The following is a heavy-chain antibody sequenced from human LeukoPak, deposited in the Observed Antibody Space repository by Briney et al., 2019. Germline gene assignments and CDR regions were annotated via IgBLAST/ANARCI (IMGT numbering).Heavy chain of an antibody. Sequence: SETLSLTCTVSGGSISSSSYYWGWIRQPPGKGLEWIGSIYYSGSTYYNPSLKSRVAISVDTSKNQFSLKLSSVTAADTAVYYCARLSANQIVGATPLSDYWGQGTLVTVSS. CDR2: IYYSGST. CDR3: ARLSANQIVGATPLSDY. D-gene: IGHD1-26*01. J-gene: IGHJ4*02. CDR1: GGSISSSSYY. V-gene: IGHV4-39*01.